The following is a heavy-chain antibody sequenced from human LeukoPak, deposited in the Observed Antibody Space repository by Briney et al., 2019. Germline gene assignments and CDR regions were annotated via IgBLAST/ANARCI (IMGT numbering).Heavy chain of an antibody. Sequence: SQTLSLTCTVSGGSISSGSYYWSWIRQPAGKGLEWIGRIYTSGSTNYNPSLKSRVTISVDKSKNQFSLKLSSVTAGDRAGYYWGRDGRIAGPWGYFDYWGQGTLVTVSS. CDR3: GRDGRIAGPWGYFDY. CDR2: IYTSGST. V-gene: IGHV4-61*02. CDR1: GGSISSGSYY. D-gene: IGHD6-13*01. J-gene: IGHJ4*02.